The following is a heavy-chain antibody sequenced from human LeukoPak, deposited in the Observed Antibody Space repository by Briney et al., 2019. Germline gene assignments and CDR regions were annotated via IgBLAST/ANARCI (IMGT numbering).Heavy chain of an antibody. CDR1: GGSFSGYY. Sequence: SETLSLTCAVYGGSFSGYYWSWIRQPPGKGLEWIGEINHSGSTNYNPSLRSRVTISVDTSKNQFSLKLSSVTAADTAVYYCARRKGARLGYCSSTSCYAGCCGFDIWGQGTTVTVSS. J-gene: IGHJ3*02. D-gene: IGHD2-2*01. CDR2: INHSGST. CDR3: ARRKGARLGYCSSTSCYAGCCGFDI. V-gene: IGHV4-34*01.